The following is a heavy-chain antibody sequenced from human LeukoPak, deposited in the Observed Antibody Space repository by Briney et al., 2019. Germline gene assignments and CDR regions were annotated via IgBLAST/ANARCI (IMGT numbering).Heavy chain of an antibody. CDR1: GFSVNSNY. V-gene: IGHV3-53*01. D-gene: IGHD6-13*01. J-gene: IGHJ4*02. CDR3: ASRIATAGSVDY. Sequence: GGSLRLSCAASGFSVNSNYMSWVRQAPGKGLGWVSVIYSSGSTYYADSVKGRFTISRDNSKNTLHLQMNTLRAEDTAVYYCASRIATAGSVDYWGQGTQVTVSS. CDR2: IYSSGST.